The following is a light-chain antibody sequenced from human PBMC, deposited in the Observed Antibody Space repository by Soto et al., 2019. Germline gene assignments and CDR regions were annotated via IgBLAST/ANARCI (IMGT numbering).Light chain of an antibody. J-gene: IGKJ4*01. Sequence: EIVLTQSPATLSLSPGERATLSCRASQSVSTYLAWYQQKPGQAPRLLIYDASNRATGIPAGFSGSGSGTDFTLTISSLEPEDFAVYYCQQRSNRPLFGGGTKVDIK. CDR3: QQRSNRPL. V-gene: IGKV3-11*01. CDR2: DAS. CDR1: QSVSTY.